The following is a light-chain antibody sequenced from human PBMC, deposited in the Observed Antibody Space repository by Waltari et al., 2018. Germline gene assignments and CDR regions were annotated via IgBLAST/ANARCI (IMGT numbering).Light chain of an antibody. J-gene: IGLJ3*02. V-gene: IGLV1-44*01. Sequence: QSVLTQPPSASGTPGQRVTISCSGSSSNIGSNIVNWYQQLPGTAPKLLIYTNNQRPEGVPVRFSGSKSGTSASLAISGLQSEDEADYHCAAWDDSLTAWVFGGGTKLTVL. CDR2: TNN. CDR1: SSNIGSNI. CDR3: AAWDDSLTAWV.